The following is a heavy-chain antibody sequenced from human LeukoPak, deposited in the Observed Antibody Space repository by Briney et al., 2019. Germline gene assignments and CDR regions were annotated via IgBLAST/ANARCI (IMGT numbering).Heavy chain of an antibody. CDR3: ARDYYGSGSYPLDY. CDR2: ISSSSSYI. Sequence: PGGSLRLSCAASGFTFSSYSMNWVRQAPGKGLEWVSSISSSSSYIYYADSVKGRFTISRDNAKKSLYLQMNSLRAEDTAVYYCARDYYGSGSYPLDYWGQGTLVTVSS. CDR1: GFTFSSYS. J-gene: IGHJ4*02. V-gene: IGHV3-21*01. D-gene: IGHD3-10*01.